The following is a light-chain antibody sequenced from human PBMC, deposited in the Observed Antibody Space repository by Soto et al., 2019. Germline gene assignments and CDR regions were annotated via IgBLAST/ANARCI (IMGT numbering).Light chain of an antibody. CDR2: DVS. J-gene: IGLJ1*01. CDR1: SSDVGGYNY. Sequence: QSVLTQPRSVSGSPGQSVTISCTGTSSDVGGYNYVSWYQQHPGKAPKLMIYDVSKRPSGVPDRFSGSKSGNTASLTISGLQAEEEADYSCCSYAGSYTNVFGAGTKVTVL. V-gene: IGLV2-11*01. CDR3: CSYAGSYTNV.